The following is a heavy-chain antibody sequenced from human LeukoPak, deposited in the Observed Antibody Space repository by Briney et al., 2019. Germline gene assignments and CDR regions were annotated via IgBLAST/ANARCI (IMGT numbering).Heavy chain of an antibody. J-gene: IGHJ4*02. D-gene: IGHD3-10*01. V-gene: IGHV3-30*18. CDR3: AKETEITMVRGVIWGGYFAY. Sequence: GGSLRLSCAASGFTFSSYGMHWVRQAPAKGLEWVAVISYDGSNKYYADSVKGRFTISRDNSKNTLYLQMNSLRAEDTAVYYCAKETEITMVRGVIWGGYFAYWGQGTLVTVSS. CDR1: GFTFSSYG. CDR2: ISYDGSNK.